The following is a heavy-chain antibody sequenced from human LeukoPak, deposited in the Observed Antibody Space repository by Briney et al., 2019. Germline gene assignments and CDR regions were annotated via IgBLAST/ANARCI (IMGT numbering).Heavy chain of an antibody. CDR3: ARGYCSSTFCDLDFDY. V-gene: IGHV3-30*01. CDR1: GFTFRSYA. CDR2: IPYDGSNK. J-gene: IGHJ4*02. D-gene: IGHD2-2*01. Sequence: GGPLRLSCAASGFTFRSYAMHWVRQAPGKGLEWVAIIPYDGSNKYYADSVRGRFTISRDNSKNTLYLQMNSLRLEDTAVYYCARGYCSSTFCDLDFDYWGQGTLVTVSS.